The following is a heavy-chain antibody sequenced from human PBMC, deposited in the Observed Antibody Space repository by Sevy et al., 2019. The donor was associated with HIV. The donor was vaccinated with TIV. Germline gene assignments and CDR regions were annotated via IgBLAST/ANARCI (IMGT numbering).Heavy chain of an antibody. V-gene: IGHV1-69*13. CDR1: GGIFRSNA. J-gene: IGHJ4*01. D-gene: IGHD3-10*01. CDR2: IIAVFGTT. Sequence: ASVKVSCKASGGIFRSNAISWVRQAPGQGLEWMGGIIAVFGTTNYAQKFQGRVTVSADESRSTAYMELCSLRSEETAVYYCARDKYYYVSGSFDYWGQGTQVTVS. CDR3: ARDKYYYVSGSFDY.